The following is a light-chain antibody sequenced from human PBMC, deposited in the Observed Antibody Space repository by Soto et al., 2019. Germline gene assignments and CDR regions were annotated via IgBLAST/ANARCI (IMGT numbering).Light chain of an antibody. V-gene: IGKV3-11*01. CDR3: QQRKYWPPLT. J-gene: IGKJ4*01. CDR1: QSVDIY. Sequence: EVVVTQSPVTLALSPGERATLSCRTSQSVDIYVAWNQQKPGQAPRLLIYDASNRAPGIPARFSGSGSGTDFTLTISILEPEDFAVYYCQQRKYWPPLTFGGGTKVEIK. CDR2: DAS.